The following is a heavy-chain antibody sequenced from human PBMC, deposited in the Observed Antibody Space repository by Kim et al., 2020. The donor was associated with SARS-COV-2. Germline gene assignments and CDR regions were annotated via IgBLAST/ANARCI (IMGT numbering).Heavy chain of an antibody. CDR2: IYYSGST. D-gene: IGHD3-10*01. Sequence: SETLSLTCTVSGGSISSCGYYWSWIRQHPGKGLEWIGYIYYSGSTYYNPSLKSRVTISVDTSKNQFSLKLSSVTAADTAVYYCARAPRQYYGSGSSTTFDYWGQGTLVTVSS. CDR3: ARAPRQYYGSGSSTTFDY. J-gene: IGHJ4*02. CDR1: GGSISSCGYY. V-gene: IGHV4-31*03.